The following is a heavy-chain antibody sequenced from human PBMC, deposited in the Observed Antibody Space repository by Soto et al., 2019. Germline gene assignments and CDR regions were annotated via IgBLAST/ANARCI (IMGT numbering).Heavy chain of an antibody. CDR3: ARGGYYDSSGYPTLRY. CDR1: GGSFSGYY. J-gene: IGHJ4*02. Sequence: SETLSLTCAAYGGSFSGYYWSWIRQPPGKGLEWIGEINHSGSTNYNPSLKSRVTISVDTSKNQFSLKLSSVTAADTAVYYCARGGYYDSSGYPTLRYWGQGTLVTVSS. CDR2: INHSGST. V-gene: IGHV4-34*01. D-gene: IGHD3-22*01.